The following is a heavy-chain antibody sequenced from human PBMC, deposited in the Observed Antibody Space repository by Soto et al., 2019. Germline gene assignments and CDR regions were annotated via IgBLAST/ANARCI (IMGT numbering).Heavy chain of an antibody. D-gene: IGHD1-26*01. Sequence: QITLKESGPTLVKPTQTLTLTCTFSGFSLSTSGVGVGWIRQPPGKALEWLALIYWDDVQRYSPSLKSRLSITKDTSKNQVVLTMTTMDPVDTATYYCAHRRMVGTSNWFDPWGQGTLVTVSS. CDR3: AHRRMVGTSNWFDP. CDR2: IYWDDVQ. V-gene: IGHV2-5*02. J-gene: IGHJ5*02. CDR1: GFSLSTSGVG.